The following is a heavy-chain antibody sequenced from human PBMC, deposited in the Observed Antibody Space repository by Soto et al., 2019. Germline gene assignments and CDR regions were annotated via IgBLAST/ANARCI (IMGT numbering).Heavy chain of an antibody. CDR1: GGSISSYY. CDR3: ERGTFYYDSHAYYGY. V-gene: IGHV4-59*08. J-gene: IGHJ4*02. CDR2: IYYSGST. D-gene: IGHD3-22*01. Sequence: SETLSLTCTVSGGSISSYYWSWIRQPPGKGLEWIGYIYYSGSTNYNPSLKSRVTISVDTSKNQFSLKLNSMTAEDTAVYYCERGTFYYDSHAYYGYWGQGTVVTVSS.